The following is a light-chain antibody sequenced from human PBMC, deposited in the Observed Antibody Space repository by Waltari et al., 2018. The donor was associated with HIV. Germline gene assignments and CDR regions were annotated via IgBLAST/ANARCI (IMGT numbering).Light chain of an antibody. Sequence: QSALTQPPSASGSPGQSVTISCPGTRSDVGGFDYVSWSHQQPPQAPKPLLYELKGRPGGVPDRFSGSKPGNTASLTVSGLQPEDEVDYYCSSYKDANDVGFGGWTKLTVL. J-gene: IGLJ2*01. CDR1: RSDVGGFDY. CDR3: SSYKDANDVG. CDR2: ELK. V-gene: IGLV2-8*01.